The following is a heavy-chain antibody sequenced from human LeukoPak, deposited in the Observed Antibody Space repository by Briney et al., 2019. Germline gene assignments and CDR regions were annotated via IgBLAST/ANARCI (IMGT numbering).Heavy chain of an antibody. V-gene: IGHV4-59*01. CDR1: GGSISSYY. CDR2: IYYSGGT. CDR3: ASLSWTLYSSGWFDY. D-gene: IGHD6-19*01. J-gene: IGHJ4*02. Sequence: SETLSLTCTVSGGSISSYYWSSIRQPPGKGLEWIGYIYYSGGTNYNPSLKSRVTISVDTSKNQFSLKLSSVTAADTAVYYCASLSWTLYSSGWFDYWGQGTLVTVSS.